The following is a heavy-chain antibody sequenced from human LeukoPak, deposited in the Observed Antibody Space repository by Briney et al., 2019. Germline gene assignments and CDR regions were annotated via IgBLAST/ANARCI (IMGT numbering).Heavy chain of an antibody. Sequence: GGTLRLSCAASGFTFSSYGMSWVRQAPGKGLEWVSAISGSGGSTYYADSVKGRFTISRDNSKNTLYLQMNSLRAEDTAVYYCAKDSESSGWPDAFDIWGQGTMVTVSS. J-gene: IGHJ3*02. V-gene: IGHV3-23*01. CDR2: ISGSGGST. D-gene: IGHD6-19*01. CDR1: GFTFSSYG. CDR3: AKDSESSGWPDAFDI.